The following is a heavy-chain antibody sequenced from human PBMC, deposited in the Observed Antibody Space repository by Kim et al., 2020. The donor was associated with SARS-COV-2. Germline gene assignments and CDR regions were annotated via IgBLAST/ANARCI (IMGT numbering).Heavy chain of an antibody. CDR3: ARTVPLGAGGAFDI. CDR2: IDWYDDK. V-gene: IGHV2-70*01. J-gene: IGHJ3*02. CDR1: GFSLSTSGMC. Sequence: SGPTLVNPTQTLTLTCTLSGFSLSTSGMCVSWIRQPPGKALEWLALIDWYDDKYYSTSLKTRLTISKDTSKNQVVLTITNMDQVDTATYYCARTVPLGAGGAFDIWAQVTMLPVSS. D-gene: IGHD1-26*01.